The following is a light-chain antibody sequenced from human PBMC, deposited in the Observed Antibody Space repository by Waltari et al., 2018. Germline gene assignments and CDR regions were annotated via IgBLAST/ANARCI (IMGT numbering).Light chain of an antibody. CDR1: TSDVGKYNL. CDR3: CSYAGSAISV. Sequence: QSALTQTATVSGSPGQSITISCTGTTSDVGKYNLVSWYQQHPGKAHTLIIYDVNKRPSGVSNRFSGCKSGNTASLTISGLQAADEAYYYCCSYAGSAISVFGGGTKVTVL. V-gene: IGLV2-23*02. CDR2: DVN. J-gene: IGLJ3*02.